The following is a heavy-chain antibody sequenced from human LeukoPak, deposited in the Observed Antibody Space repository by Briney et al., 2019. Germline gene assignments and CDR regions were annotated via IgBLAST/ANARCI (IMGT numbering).Heavy chain of an antibody. CDR2: IYHSGST. CDR1: GGSISSSNW. Sequence: SETLSLTCAVSGGSISSSNWWSWVRQPPGKGLEWIGEIYHSGSTNYNPSLKSRVTISVDKSKNQSSLKLSSVTAADTAVYYCARDRYYYDTSGYYFDYWGQGTLVTVSS. V-gene: IGHV4-4*02. CDR3: ARDRYYYDTSGYYFDY. D-gene: IGHD3-22*01. J-gene: IGHJ4*02.